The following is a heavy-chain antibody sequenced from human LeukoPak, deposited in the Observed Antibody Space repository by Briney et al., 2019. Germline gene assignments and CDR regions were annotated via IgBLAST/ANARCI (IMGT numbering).Heavy chain of an antibody. J-gene: IGHJ6*03. CDR3: ASSTIRKYYMDV. Sequence: ASVKVSCKASGYTFTGYYMHWVRQAPGQGLEWMGWTNPNSGGTNYAQKFQGRVTMTRDTSISTAYMEPSRLRSDDTAVYYCASSTIRKYYMDVWGKGTTVTVSS. CDR1: GYTFTGYY. V-gene: IGHV1-2*02. CDR2: TNPNSGGT. D-gene: IGHD5/OR15-5a*01.